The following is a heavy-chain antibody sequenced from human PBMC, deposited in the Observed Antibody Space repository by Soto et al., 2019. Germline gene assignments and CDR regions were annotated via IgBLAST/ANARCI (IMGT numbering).Heavy chain of an antibody. CDR1: GFTFSSYA. CDR2: ISGSGGST. CDR3: APPIVVVNSFDY. D-gene: IGHD3-22*01. Sequence: GGSLRLSCAASGFTFSSYAISWVRQAPGKGLEWVSAISGSGGSTYYADSVKGRFTISRDNSKNTLYLQMNSLRAEDTAVYYCAPPIVVVNSFDYWGQGTLVTVS. V-gene: IGHV3-23*01. J-gene: IGHJ4*02.